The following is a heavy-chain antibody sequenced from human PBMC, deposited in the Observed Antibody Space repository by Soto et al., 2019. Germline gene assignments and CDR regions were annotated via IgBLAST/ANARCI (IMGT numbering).Heavy chain of an antibody. J-gene: IGHJ6*03. V-gene: IGHV3-72*01. D-gene: IGHD4-17*01. CDR1: GFTFCDHY. CDR3: ARTVTTANYYYYYMDV. Sequence: GGSLRLSCAASGFTFCDHYMDWVRQAPGKGLEWVGRTRNKANSYTTEYAASVKGRFTISRDDSKNSLYLQMNSLKTEDTAVYYCARTVTTANYYYYYMDVWGKGTTVTVSS. CDR2: TRNKANSYTT.